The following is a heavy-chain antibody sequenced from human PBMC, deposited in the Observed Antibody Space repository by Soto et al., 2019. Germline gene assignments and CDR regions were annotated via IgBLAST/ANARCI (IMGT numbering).Heavy chain of an antibody. D-gene: IGHD2-15*01. CDR3: VPKPPRMENWFDP. J-gene: IGHJ5*02. CDR2: ISYDGSNK. Sequence: GGSLRLSCAASGFTFSSYGMHWVRQAPGKGLEWVAVISYDGSNKYYADSVKGRFTISRDNSKNTLYLQMNSLRAEDTAVYYCVPKPPRMENWFDPWGQGTLVTVSS. CDR1: GFTFSSYG. V-gene: IGHV3-30*03.